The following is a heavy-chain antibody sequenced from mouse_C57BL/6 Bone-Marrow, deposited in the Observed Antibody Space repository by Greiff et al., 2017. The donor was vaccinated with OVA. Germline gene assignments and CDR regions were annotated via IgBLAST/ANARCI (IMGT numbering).Heavy chain of an antibody. Sequence: EVMLVESGGDLVKPGGSLKLSCAASGFTFSSYGMSWVRQTPDKRLEWVAQIRLKSDNYATHYAESVKGRFTISRDDSKSSVYLQMNNLRAEDTGIYYCTEKDYWGQGTTLTVSS. CDR1: GFTFSSYG. CDR3: TEKDY. CDR2: IRLKSDNYAT. V-gene: IGHV6-3*01. J-gene: IGHJ2*01.